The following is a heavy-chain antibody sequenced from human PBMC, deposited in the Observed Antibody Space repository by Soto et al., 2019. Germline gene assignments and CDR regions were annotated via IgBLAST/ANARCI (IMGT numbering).Heavy chain of an antibody. CDR3: ARDHGSGSYSLGY. CDR2: IYYSGST. D-gene: IGHD3-10*01. J-gene: IGHJ4*02. Sequence: TLSLTCTVSGGSISSGDYYWSWIRQPPGKGLEWIGYIYYSGSTYYNPSLKSRVTISVDTSKNQFSLKLSSVTAADTAVYYCARDHGSGSYSLGYWGQGTLVTVSS. V-gene: IGHV4-30-4*01. CDR1: GGSISSGDYY.